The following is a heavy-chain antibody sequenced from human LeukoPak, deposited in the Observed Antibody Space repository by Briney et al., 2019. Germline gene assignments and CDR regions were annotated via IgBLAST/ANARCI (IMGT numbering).Heavy chain of an antibody. V-gene: IGHV4-34*01. J-gene: IGHJ6*03. CDR2: INHRRRI. CDR3: ARGRYSSNYYYYYYMDV. Sequence: PSETLSLTCAVYGGSFTGYYWSWIRQPPGKGLEWRGEINHRRRIKDNPSPQSRCTTSVHTSKNQYSLQLSSMTAADTAVYYCARGRYSSNYYYYYYMDVWGKGNTVTVSS. CDR1: GGSFTGYY. D-gene: IGHD6-13*01.